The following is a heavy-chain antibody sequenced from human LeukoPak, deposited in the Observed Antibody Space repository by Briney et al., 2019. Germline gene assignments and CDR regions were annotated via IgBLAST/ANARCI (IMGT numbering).Heavy chain of an antibody. CDR1: GGSISSYY. CDR2: IYYSGST. Sequence: SETLSLTCTVSGGSISSYYWSWIRQPPGKGLEWIGYIYYSGSTNYNPSLKSRVTISVVTSKNQFSLKLSSVTAADTAVYYCASSSGWPRSVDYWGQGTLVTVSS. V-gene: IGHV4-59*01. J-gene: IGHJ4*02. D-gene: IGHD6-19*01. CDR3: ASSSGWPRSVDY.